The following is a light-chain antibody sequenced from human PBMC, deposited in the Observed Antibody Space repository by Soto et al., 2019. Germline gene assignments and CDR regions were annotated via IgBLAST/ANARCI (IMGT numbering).Light chain of an antibody. CDR3: KKYNNWPPAT. Sequence: EIVMTQSPATLSVSPGERATLSCRASQSVSSNLAWYQQKPGQAPRLLIYGASTRATGIPARFSGSGSGTEFTLTISSLQSEDFAVYYCKKYNNWPPATFGPGTKVDIK. CDR1: QSVSSN. CDR2: GAS. V-gene: IGKV3-15*01. J-gene: IGKJ3*01.